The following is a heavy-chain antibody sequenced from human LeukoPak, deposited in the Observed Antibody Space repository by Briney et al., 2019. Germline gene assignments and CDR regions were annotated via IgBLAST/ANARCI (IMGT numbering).Heavy chain of an antibody. CDR2: ISAYNGNT. CDR3: ARGGLTMVRGNPNWFDP. V-gene: IGHV1-18*01. D-gene: IGHD3-10*01. Sequence: ASVKVSCKASGYTFTSYGISWVRQAPGQGLEWMGWISAYNGNTNYAQKFQGRVTMTRDTSISTAYMELSRLRSDDTAVYYCARGGLTMVRGNPNWFDPWGQGTLVTVSS. CDR1: GYTFTSYG. J-gene: IGHJ5*02.